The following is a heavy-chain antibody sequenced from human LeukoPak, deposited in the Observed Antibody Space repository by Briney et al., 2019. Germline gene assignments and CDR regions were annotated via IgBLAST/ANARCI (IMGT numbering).Heavy chain of an antibody. J-gene: IGHJ4*02. Sequence: SETLSLTCNVSGYPVSRGYYWGWIRQPPGKHLEWIGSIHNSGDSFDNPSLRSRVAMSMDMSKNQFSLKLTSVTASGSAVYYCARGEIGDFDSWGRGILVIVST. CDR2: IHNSGDS. D-gene: IGHD3-10*01. CDR1: GYPVSRGYY. CDR3: ARGEIGDFDS. V-gene: IGHV4-38-2*02.